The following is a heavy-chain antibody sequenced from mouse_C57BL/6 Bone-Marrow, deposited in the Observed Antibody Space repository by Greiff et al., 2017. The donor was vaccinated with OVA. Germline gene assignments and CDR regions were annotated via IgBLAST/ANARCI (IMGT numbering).Heavy chain of an antibody. CDR3: ARWRGSTLFAY. CDR1: GYTFTDYY. Sequence: VQLQQSGPELVKPGASVKISCKASGYTFTDYYMNWVKQSHGKSLEWIGDINPNNGGTSYNQKFKGKATLTVDKSSSTAYMELRSLTSEDSAVYYCARWRGSTLFAYWGQGTLVTVSA. J-gene: IGHJ3*01. D-gene: IGHD1-1*01. V-gene: IGHV1-26*01. CDR2: INPNNGGT.